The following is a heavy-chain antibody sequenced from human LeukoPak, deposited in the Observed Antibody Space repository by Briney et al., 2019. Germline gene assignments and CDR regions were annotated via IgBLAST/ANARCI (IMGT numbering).Heavy chain of an antibody. J-gene: IGHJ4*02. D-gene: IGHD3-9*01. Sequence: GGSLRLSCAASGFTFSSYAVSWVRQAPGKGLEWVSAISGSGGSTYYADSVKGRFTISRDNSKNTLYLQMNSLRAEDTAVYYCAKVHIFLSYYFDYWGQGTLVTVSS. CDR3: AKVHIFLSYYFDY. V-gene: IGHV3-23*01. CDR2: ISGSGGST. CDR1: GFTFSSYA.